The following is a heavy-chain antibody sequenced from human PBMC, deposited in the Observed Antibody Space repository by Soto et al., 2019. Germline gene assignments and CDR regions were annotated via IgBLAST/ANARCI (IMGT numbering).Heavy chain of an antibody. Sequence: GGSLRLSCAASGFTFSSYGMHWVRQAPGKGLEWVAVIWYDGSNKYYADSVKGRFTISRDNSKNTLYLQMNSLRAEDTAVYYCARDSRGYSYGYVGYWGQGTLVTVSS. D-gene: IGHD5-18*01. V-gene: IGHV3-33*01. CDR1: GFTFSSYG. CDR2: IWYDGSNK. J-gene: IGHJ4*02. CDR3: ARDSRGYSYGYVGY.